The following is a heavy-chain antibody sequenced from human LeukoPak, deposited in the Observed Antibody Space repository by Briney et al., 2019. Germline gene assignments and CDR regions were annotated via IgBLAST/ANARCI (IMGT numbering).Heavy chain of an antibody. CDR1: GFTFSSYA. CDR2: ISYDGSNK. J-gene: IGHJ6*02. Sequence: GRSLRLSCAASGFTFSSYAMHWVRQAPGKGLEWVAVISYDGSNKYYADSVKGRFTISRDNSKNTLYLQMNSLRAEDTAVYYCARDTRYYYDSSGYYLYYYYGMDVWGQGTTVTVSS. V-gene: IGHV3-30-3*01. CDR3: ARDTRYYYDSSGYYLYYYYGMDV. D-gene: IGHD3-22*01.